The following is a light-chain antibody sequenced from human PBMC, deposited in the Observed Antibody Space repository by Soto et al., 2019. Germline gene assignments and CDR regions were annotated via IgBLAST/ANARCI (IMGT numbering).Light chain of an antibody. CDR3: SWPRT. Sequence: EIVLTQSPATLSVSPGERVTLSCRASQSVDISLAWYQQKPGQAPRLLIYGASTRATDMPGTFSGRGSGTEFTLTISSLRPEDFAVYYRSWPRTFGQGTKVDIK. CDR2: GAS. CDR1: QSVDIS. J-gene: IGKJ1*01. V-gene: IGKV3-15*01.